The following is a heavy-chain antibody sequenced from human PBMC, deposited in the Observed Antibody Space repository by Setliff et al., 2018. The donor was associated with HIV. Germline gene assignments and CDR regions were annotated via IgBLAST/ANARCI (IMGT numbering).Heavy chain of an antibody. CDR3: ARDVGVTYYYYMDV. CDR2: INHSGST. J-gene: IGHJ6*03. V-gene: IGHV4-34*01. CDR1: GGSFSGSF. D-gene: IGHD3-16*01. Sequence: PSETLSLTCVVYGGSFSGSFWSWIRQPPGKGLEWIGEINHSGSTNYNPSFKSRVTISGDTSNNQFSLNLSSVTAADTAVYYCARDVGVTYYYYMDVWGKGTTVTVSS.